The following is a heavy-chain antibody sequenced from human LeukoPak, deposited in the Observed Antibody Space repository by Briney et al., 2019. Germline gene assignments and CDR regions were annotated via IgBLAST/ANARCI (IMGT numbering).Heavy chain of an antibody. D-gene: IGHD3-22*01. CDR2: IKPDGTDK. CDR1: GFTFSGSW. CDR3: ARNRGGGSGYSDY. Sequence: GGSLRLSSAASGFTFSGSWMDRVRQAPGRGLEWVAIIKPDGTDKYYVDSVKGRFTVSKDNAKNLLYLQMNSLRAEDTAMYYCARNRGGGSGYSDYWGQGTLVTVSS. V-gene: IGHV3-7*05. J-gene: IGHJ4*02.